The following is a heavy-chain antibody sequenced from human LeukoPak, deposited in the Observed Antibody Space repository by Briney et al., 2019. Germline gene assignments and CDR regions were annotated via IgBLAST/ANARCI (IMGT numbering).Heavy chain of an antibody. J-gene: IGHJ4*02. CDR3: AKETSSGYYASSGYNPFDY. CDR1: GFTISSSA. V-gene: IGHV3-23*01. Sequence: GGSLRLSCAASGFTISSSARGWVRQAPGKGLEWVSDISGSGGSTYYADSAKGRFTISRDNSKNTLYLQMNSLRAEDTAVYYCAKETSSGYYASSGYNPFDYWGQGTLVTVSS. D-gene: IGHD3-22*01. CDR2: ISGSGGST.